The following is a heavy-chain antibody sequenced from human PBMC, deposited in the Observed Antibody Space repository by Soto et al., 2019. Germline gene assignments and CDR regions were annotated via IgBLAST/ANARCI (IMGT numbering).Heavy chain of an antibody. CDR2: ISSSGSNK. V-gene: IGHV3-11*04. D-gene: IGHD3-16*02. CDR1: GFTFSNYY. Sequence: PGRSLRLSCAASGFTFSNYYLSWLRQAPGKGLEWVSYISSSGSNKYYADSVKGRFTISRDNSKNTLYLQMNSLRAEDTAVYYCARDGGRQYDYVWGSYRHSMPRYYYGMDVWGQGTTVTVSS. J-gene: IGHJ6*02. CDR3: ARDGGRQYDYVWGSYRHSMPRYYYGMDV.